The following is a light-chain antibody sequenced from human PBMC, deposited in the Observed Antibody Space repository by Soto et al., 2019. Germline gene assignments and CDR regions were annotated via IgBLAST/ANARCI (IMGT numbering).Light chain of an antibody. J-gene: IGKJ1*01. CDR1: QRVSSN. Sequence: EIVMTQSPVTLSVSPGERATLSCRASQRVSSNLAWYQQKPGQAARLLIYGASTRTTGIPARFSGSGSGTEFTLTISSLQSEDFGIYYCQQYNTWPQTFGQGTKVDIK. V-gene: IGKV3-15*01. CDR2: GAS. CDR3: QQYNTWPQT.